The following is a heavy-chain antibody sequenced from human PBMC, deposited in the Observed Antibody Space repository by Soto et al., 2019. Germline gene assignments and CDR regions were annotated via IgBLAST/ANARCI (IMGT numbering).Heavy chain of an antibody. D-gene: IGHD3-9*01. CDR2: IYYSGST. CDR3: AREIRYFGWLGEGNWFDP. J-gene: IGHJ5*02. V-gene: IGHV4-30-4*01. CDR1: GGSISSGDYY. Sequence: SETLSLTCTVSGGSISSGDYYWSWIRQPPGKGQEWIGYIYYSGSTYYNPSLKSRVTISVDTSKNQFSLKPSSVTAADTAVYYCAREIRYFGWLGEGNWFDPWGQGTLVTVSS.